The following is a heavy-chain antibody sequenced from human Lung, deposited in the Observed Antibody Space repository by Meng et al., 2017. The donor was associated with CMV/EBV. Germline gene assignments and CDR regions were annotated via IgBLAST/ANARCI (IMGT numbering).Heavy chain of an antibody. CDR1: GGSISSNSYY. CDR3: ARGYYSDSSGHYYANPHWFDS. V-gene: IGHV4-39*07. CDR2: MYYSGST. J-gene: IGHJ5*01. Sequence: SXTLSLXCSVSGGSISSNSYYWGWIRQPPGKGLEWIGSMYYSGSTYYNPSLKSRVTISVDTSKKQISLKLSSVTAADTAVYYCARGYYSDSSGHYYANPHWFDSXGRGXLVTVSS. D-gene: IGHD3-22*01.